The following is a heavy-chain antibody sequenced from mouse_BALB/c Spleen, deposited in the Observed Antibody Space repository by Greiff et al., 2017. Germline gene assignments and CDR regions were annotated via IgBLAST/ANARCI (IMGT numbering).Heavy chain of an antibody. Sequence: EVQLQQSGTVLARPGASVKMSCKASGYTFTSYWMHWVKQRPGQGLEWIGAIYPGNSDTSYNQKFKGKAKLTAVTSTSTAYMELSSLTNEDSAVYYCTRYGSRDYYAMDYWGQGTSVTGSS. D-gene: IGHD1-1*01. J-gene: IGHJ4*01. CDR3: TRYGSRDYYAMDY. CDR2: IYPGNSDT. CDR1: GYTFTSYW. V-gene: IGHV1-5*01.